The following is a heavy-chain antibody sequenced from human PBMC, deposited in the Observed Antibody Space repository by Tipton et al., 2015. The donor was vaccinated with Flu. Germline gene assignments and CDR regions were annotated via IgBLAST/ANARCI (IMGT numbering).Heavy chain of an antibody. V-gene: IGHV1-69*09. CDR2: IIPILDIA. J-gene: IGHJ5*02. D-gene: IGHD3-22*01. Sequence: QLVQSGAEVKKPGSSVKVSCKASGGTFSSYAISWVRQAPGQGLERMGRIIPILDIADYAQNFQGRVMITADPSTSTAYMELSSLRSEDTAVNYWARERIVVIQTYNWFDPWGQGTLVTVSS. CDR3: ARERIVVIQTYNWFDP. CDR1: GGTFSSYA.